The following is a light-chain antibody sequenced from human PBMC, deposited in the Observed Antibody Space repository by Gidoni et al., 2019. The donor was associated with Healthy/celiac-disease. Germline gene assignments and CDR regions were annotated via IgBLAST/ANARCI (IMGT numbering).Light chain of an antibody. CDR1: QSLLHSNGYNY. CDR3: MQALPTPPIT. J-gene: IGKJ5*01. V-gene: IGKV2-28*01. CDR2: LGS. Sequence: DMVSTQSAVCLPGTPGEPASISCRSSQSLLHSNGYNYLDWYLQKPGQSPQLLIYLGSNRASGVPYRFSGRVSGTDFTLKISRVEAEDVGVYSSMQALPTPPITCGQGTRLETK.